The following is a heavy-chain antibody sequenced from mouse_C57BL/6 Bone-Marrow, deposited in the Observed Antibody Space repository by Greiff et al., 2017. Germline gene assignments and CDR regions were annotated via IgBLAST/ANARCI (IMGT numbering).Heavy chain of an antibody. D-gene: IGHD2-4*01. CDR1: GFTFSSYT. J-gene: IGHJ3*01. V-gene: IGHV5-9*01. Sequence: EVQLVESGGGLVKSGGSLKLSCAASGFTFSSYTMSWVRQTSEKRLEWVATISGGGGNTYYPDSVKGRFTISRDNAKNTLYLQMSSLRSEDTALYYCARVDYDYDVGAYWGQGTLVTVSA. CDR3: ARVDYDYDVGAY. CDR2: ISGGGGNT.